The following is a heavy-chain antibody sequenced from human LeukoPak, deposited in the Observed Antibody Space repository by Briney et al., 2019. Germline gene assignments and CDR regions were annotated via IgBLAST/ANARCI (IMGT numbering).Heavy chain of an antibody. V-gene: IGHV1-2*02. CDR2: INPNSGGT. Sequence: ASVTVSCKASGYTFTGYYMHWVRQAPGQGLEWMGWINPNSGGTNYAQKFQGRVTMTRDTSISTAYMELSRLRSDDTAVYYCARNPKSSARPLLFDYWGQGTLVTVSS. J-gene: IGHJ4*02. D-gene: IGHD6-6*01. CDR3: ARNPKSSARPLLFDY. CDR1: GYTFTGYY.